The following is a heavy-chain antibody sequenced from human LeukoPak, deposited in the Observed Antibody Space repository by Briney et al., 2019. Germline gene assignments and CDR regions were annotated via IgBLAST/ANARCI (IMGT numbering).Heavy chain of an antibody. CDR2: INQSGST. Sequence: PSETLSLTCAVYGRSFSGYYWSWIRHPPGKGLEWIGEINQSGSTNYNPPLKTRVPISGDTSKEQFSLKLSSVTAADTAVYYCSRGPQRYYDILTGLSFWGQGTLVSVCS. J-gene: IGHJ4*02. V-gene: IGHV4-34*01. CDR3: SRGPQRYYDILTGLSF. D-gene: IGHD3-9*01. CDR1: GRSFSGYY.